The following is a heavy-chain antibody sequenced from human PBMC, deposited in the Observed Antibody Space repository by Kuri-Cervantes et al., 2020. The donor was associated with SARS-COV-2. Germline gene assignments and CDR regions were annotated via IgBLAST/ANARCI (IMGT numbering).Heavy chain of an antibody. V-gene: IGHV6-1*01. CDR1: GESVSSNSAA. CDR2: TYYNSHWYT. D-gene: IGHD3-22*01. CDR3: AREQISLIVLQSGTFAI. J-gene: IGHJ3*02. Sequence: SETLSLTCAISGESVSSNSAAWDWIRQSPSRGLEWLGRTYYNSHWYTDYSPSVKSRIIIRSDTSKNHVSLQLNSVTPEDTAVYYCAREQISLIVLQSGTFAIWGQGTMVTVSS.